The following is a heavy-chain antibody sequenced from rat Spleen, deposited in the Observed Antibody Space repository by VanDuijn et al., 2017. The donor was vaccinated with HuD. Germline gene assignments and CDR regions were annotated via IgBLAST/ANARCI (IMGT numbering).Heavy chain of an antibody. CDR1: GFSLTSYH. Sequence: QVQLQESGPGLVQPSQTLSLTCTVSGFSLTSYHISWVRQPPGKGLEWMGVIWGDGSTAYNSALKSRLSISRDTSKSQVFLKMSSLKTEDTATYYCARGSYCFAYWGQGTLVTVSS. CDR2: IWGDGST. V-gene: IGHV2-32*01. J-gene: IGHJ3*01. CDR3: ARGSYCFAY.